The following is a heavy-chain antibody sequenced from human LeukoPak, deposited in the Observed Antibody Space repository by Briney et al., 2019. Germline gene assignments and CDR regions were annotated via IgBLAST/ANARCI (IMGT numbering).Heavy chain of an antibody. J-gene: IGHJ4*02. CDR3: ARASSSAWYADY. V-gene: IGHV4-34*01. CDR1: GGSLSGYY. CDR2: INHSGST. D-gene: IGHD6-19*01. Sequence: SETLSLTCAVYGGSLSGYYWSWIRQPPGKGLEWIGEINHSGSTNYNPSLKSRVTTSVDTAKNQFSLRLSSVTAADTAVYYCARASSSAWYADYWGQGTLVIVSS.